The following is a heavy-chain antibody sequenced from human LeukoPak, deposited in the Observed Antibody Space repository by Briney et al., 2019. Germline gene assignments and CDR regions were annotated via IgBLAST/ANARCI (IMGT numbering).Heavy chain of an antibody. CDR1: GGSISSYY. Sequence: SETLSLTCTVSGGSISSYYWSWIRQPAGKGLEWIGRIYTSGSTNYNPSLKSRVTMSVDTSKNQFSLKLSSVTAADTAVYYCAREGGYCSGGSCPRGNNWFDPWGQGTLVTVSS. J-gene: IGHJ5*02. CDR3: AREGGYCSGGSCPRGNNWFDP. D-gene: IGHD2-15*01. CDR2: IYTSGST. V-gene: IGHV4-4*07.